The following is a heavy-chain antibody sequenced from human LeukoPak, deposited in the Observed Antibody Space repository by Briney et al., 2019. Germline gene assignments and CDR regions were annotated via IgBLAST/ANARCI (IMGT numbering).Heavy chain of an antibody. Sequence: GGSLRLSCAASGFTFSSYEMNWVRQAPGKGLEWVSYISSSGRTVYYGDSVKGRFTLSRDNANNSLSLQMNSLRAEDTAVYFCARDVGGGDTFDYWGQGTLVTVSS. V-gene: IGHV3-48*03. CDR2: ISSSGRTV. CDR3: ARDVGGGDTFDY. CDR1: GFTFSSYE. D-gene: IGHD2-21*02. J-gene: IGHJ4*02.